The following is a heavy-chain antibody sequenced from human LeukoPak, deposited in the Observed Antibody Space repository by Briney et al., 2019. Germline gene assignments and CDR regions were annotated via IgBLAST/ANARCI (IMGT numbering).Heavy chain of an antibody. V-gene: IGHV1-69*13. J-gene: IGHJ4*02. CDR2: IIPIFGTA. CDR3: ARDRSSGSNGVDY. CDR1: GYTFTSYG. D-gene: IGHD1-26*01. Sequence: ASVKVSCKASGYTFTSYGISWVRQAPGQGLEWMGGIIPIFGTANYAQKFQGRVTITADESTSTAYMELSSLRSEDTAVYYCARDRSSGSNGVDYWGQGTLVTVSS.